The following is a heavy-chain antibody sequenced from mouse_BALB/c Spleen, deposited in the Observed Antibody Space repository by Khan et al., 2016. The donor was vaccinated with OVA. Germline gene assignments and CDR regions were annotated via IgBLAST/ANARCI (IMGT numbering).Heavy chain of an antibody. CDR2: ISYSGST. CDR1: GYSITSDYA. J-gene: IGHJ2*01. Sequence: VQLKQSGPGLVKPSQSLSLTCTVTGYSITSDYAWTWIRQFPGDKLEWMGYISYSGSTSYHPSLKSRISITRDTSKNRFFLQLNSVTTEDTATXYCAGIRFYYRYSFFDYWGQGTTLTVSS. CDR3: AGIRFYYRYSFFDY. V-gene: IGHV3-2*02. D-gene: IGHD2-14*01.